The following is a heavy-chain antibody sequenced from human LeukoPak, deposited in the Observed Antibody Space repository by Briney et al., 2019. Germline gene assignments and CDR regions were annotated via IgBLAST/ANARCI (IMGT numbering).Heavy chain of an antibody. CDR1: GFTFDDYA. Sequence: GRSLRLSCTASGFTFDDYAMHWVRQAPGKGLEWVSGISWSSGSLGYADSVKGRFTISRDNAKNSLYLQMNSLRAEDTALYYCAKDISGSYYGHFDYWGQGTLVTVPS. V-gene: IGHV3-9*01. CDR2: ISWSSGSL. J-gene: IGHJ4*02. D-gene: IGHD1-26*01. CDR3: AKDISGSYYGHFDY.